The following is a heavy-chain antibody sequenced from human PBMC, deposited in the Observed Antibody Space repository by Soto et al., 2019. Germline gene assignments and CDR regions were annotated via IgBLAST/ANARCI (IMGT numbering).Heavy chain of an antibody. J-gene: IGHJ4*02. V-gene: IGHV1-8*01. CDR3: ARVSFNALLRFPFDL. Sequence: QVQLVQSGAEVKKPGASVKVSCKASGYSFTSYDVNWVRQASGQGLEGMGWMNPNRGSTVIAQKFQGRVTMPRDSSISPAYMELRSLRPDDSAIYYCARVSFNALLRFPFDLWGQGTEVTVSS. CDR2: MNPNRGST. CDR1: GYSFTSYD. D-gene: IGHD5-12*01.